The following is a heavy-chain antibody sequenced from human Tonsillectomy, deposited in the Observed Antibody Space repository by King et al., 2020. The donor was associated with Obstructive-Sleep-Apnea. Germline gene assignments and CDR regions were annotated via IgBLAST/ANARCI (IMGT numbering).Heavy chain of an antibody. CDR2: INHSGST. V-gene: IGHV4-34*01. CDR1: GGSFSGYY. Sequence: VQLQQWGAGLLKPSETLSLTCGVYGGSFSGYYWSWIRQPPGKGLEWIGEINHSGSTNYNPSLQSRVTMSVDTSKNQFSLKVNSVTAADTAVYYCARGLAVAVTCPYFDCWGQGTLVTVSS. J-gene: IGHJ4*02. CDR3: ARGLAVAVTCPYFDC. D-gene: IGHD6-19*01.